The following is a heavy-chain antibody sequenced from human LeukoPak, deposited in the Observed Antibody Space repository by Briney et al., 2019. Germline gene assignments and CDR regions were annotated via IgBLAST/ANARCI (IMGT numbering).Heavy chain of an antibody. CDR2: TYSGGST. J-gene: IGHJ5*02. CDR1: GFTLSSYA. V-gene: IGHV3-66*01. CDR3: ARVGGTRPVDWLDP. Sequence: GGSLRLSCAASGFTLSSYAMSWVRQGPGKGLEWVSVTYSGGSTYYADSVKGRFTISRDNSKNTLYLQMNSLRAEDTAVYYCARVGGTRPVDWLDPWGQGTLVTVSS. D-gene: IGHD6-6*01.